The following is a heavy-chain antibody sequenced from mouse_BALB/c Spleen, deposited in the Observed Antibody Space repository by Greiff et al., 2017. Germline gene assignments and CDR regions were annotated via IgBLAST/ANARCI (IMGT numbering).Heavy chain of an antibody. D-gene: IGHD2-1*01. J-gene: IGHJ4*01. CDR2: ISDGGSYT. CDR3: ARRNGNYYAMDY. CDR1: GFTFSDYY. Sequence: EVHLVESGGGLVKPGGSLKLSCAASGFTFSDYYMYWVRQTPEKRLEWVATISDGGSYTYYPDSVKGRFTISRDNAKNNLYLQMSSLKSEDTAMYYCARRNGNYYAMDYWGQGTSVTVSS. V-gene: IGHV5-4*02.